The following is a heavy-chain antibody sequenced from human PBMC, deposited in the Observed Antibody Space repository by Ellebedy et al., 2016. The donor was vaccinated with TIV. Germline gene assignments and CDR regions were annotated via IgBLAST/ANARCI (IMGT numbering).Heavy chain of an antibody. CDR2: ISYDGSNK. V-gene: IGHV3-30-3*01. D-gene: IGHD1-26*01. J-gene: IGHJ4*02. CDR1: GFTFSSYA. Sequence: GESLKISXAASGFTFSSYAMSWVRQAPGKGLEWVAVISYDGSNKYYADSVKGRFTISRDNSKNTLYLQMNSLRAEDTAVYYCARDPLRSSASSGSYAYFDYWGQGTLVTVSS. CDR3: ARDPLRSSASSGSYAYFDY.